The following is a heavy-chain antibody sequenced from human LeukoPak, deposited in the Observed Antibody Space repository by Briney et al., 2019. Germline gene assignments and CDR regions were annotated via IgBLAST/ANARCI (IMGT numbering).Heavy chain of an antibody. Sequence: ASVKVSCKASGYTFSGYYMHWVRQAPGQGLEWMGWINPDSGGTNYGQNFQGRVTMTRDTAINTAYMELSRLRSDDTAVYYCARERFYSSGSKSNRVDYWGQGTLVTVSS. CDR2: INPDSGGT. V-gene: IGHV1-2*02. D-gene: IGHD6-19*01. CDR1: GYTFSGYY. CDR3: ARERFYSSGSKSNRVDY. J-gene: IGHJ4*02.